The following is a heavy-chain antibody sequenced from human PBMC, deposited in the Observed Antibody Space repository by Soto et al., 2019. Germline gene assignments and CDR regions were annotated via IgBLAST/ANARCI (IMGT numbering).Heavy chain of an antibody. D-gene: IGHD5-12*01. V-gene: IGHV4-59*01. Sequence: SETLSLTCTVSGVSITSYYCNWIRQPPGTGLEWIGNLHYTGRTNYNPSLKSRVTISVDTSKNQFSLKLSSVTAADTAVYYCARADSGYDPGPNYYYYYYMDVWGKGTTVTVSS. CDR3: ARADSGYDPGPNYYYYYYMDV. CDR1: GVSITSYY. CDR2: LHYTGRT. J-gene: IGHJ6*03.